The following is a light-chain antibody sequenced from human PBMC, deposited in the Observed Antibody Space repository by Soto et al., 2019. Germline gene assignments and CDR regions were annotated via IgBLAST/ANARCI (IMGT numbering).Light chain of an antibody. V-gene: IGKV1-39*01. CDR3: QQSYTRR. Sequence: MLMTESPSSLSASTGERVTIPCLASQGISSYVAWYQQKPGKAPKVLIFAASQLQSGVPSRFSGSGSGTDFTLTISSPKPDDFATYSCQQSYTRRFGQGTNVDIK. CDR2: AAS. J-gene: IGKJ1*01. CDR1: QGISSY.